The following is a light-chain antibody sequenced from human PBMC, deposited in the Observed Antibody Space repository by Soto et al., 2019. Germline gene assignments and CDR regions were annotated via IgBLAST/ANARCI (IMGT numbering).Light chain of an antibody. CDR2: HTS. V-gene: IGKV3-20*01. Sequence: EIVLTQSPGTLSLSPGERATLSCMASQRVGSDLAWYQQKPGQAPRLLIYHTSTRATGIPARFSGSGSGTDFTLTISRLEPEDFAVYYCQQYGSSPITFGQGTRLEIK. J-gene: IGKJ5*01. CDR3: QQYGSSPIT. CDR1: QRVGSD.